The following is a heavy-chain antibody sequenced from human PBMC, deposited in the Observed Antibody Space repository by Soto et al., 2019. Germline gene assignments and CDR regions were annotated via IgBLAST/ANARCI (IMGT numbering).Heavy chain of an antibody. D-gene: IGHD3-10*01. V-gene: IGHV5-10-1*01. J-gene: IGHJ4*02. Sequence: PGESLKIYFKGSGYSFTSYLISWVRQMPVKGLEWMGRIDPSDSYTNYSPSFQGHVTISADKSISTAYLQWSSLKASDTAMYYCARLWCYGSGSYYADCWGQRTLVTVCS. CDR2: IDPSDSYT. CDR3: ARLWCYGSGSYYADC. CDR1: GYSFTSYL.